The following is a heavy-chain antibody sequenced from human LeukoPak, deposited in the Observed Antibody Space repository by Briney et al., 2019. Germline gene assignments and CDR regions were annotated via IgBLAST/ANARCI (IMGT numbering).Heavy chain of an antibody. V-gene: IGHV4-34*01. CDR2: INHSGST. CDR3: ARLNAVEYYSYGLFLDY. Sequence: SETLSLTCAVYGGSFSGYYWSWIRQPPGKGLEWIGEINHSGSTNYDPSLKSRVTISVDTSKNQFSLKLSSVTAADKAVYYCARLNAVEYYSYGLFLDYWGQGTLVTVSS. D-gene: IGHD5-18*01. J-gene: IGHJ4*02. CDR1: GGSFSGYY.